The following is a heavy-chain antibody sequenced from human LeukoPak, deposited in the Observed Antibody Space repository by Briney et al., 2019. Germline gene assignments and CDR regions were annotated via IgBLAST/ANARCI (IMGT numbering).Heavy chain of an antibody. CDR1: GFTFSSYW. CDR2: INSDGSST. Sequence: GGSLRLSCAASGFTFSSYWMHWVRQARGKWLVWVSRINSDGSSTSYADSVKGRFTISRDNAKNTLYLQMNSLRAEDTAVYYCTAEFDPWGQGTLVTVSS. J-gene: IGHJ5*02. CDR3: TAEFDP. V-gene: IGHV3-74*01.